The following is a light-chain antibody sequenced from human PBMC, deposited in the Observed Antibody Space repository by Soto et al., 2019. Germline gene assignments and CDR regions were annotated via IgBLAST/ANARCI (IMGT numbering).Light chain of an antibody. CDR2: DVS. Sequence: QSALTQPASVSGSPGQSITISCTGTSSDVGGYNYVSWYQQYPGKAPKLMIYDVSNRPSGVSNRFSGSKSGNTASLTISGLQAEYEADYYCNSYTSRSSSTYVFGTGTKLTVL. CDR1: SSDVGGYNY. V-gene: IGLV2-14*01. CDR3: NSYTSRSSSTYV. J-gene: IGLJ1*01.